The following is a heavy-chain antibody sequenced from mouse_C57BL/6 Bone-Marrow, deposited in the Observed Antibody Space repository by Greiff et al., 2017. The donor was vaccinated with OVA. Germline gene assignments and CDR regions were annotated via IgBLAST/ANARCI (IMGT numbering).Heavy chain of an antibody. Sequence: DVQLVESGGGLVQPKGSLKLSCAASGFSFNTYAMNWVRQAPGKGLEWVARIRSKSNNYATYYADSVKDRFTISRDDSESMLYLQMNNLKTEDTAMYYCVRPPSTMVTEAWFAYWGQGTLVTVSA. V-gene: IGHV10-1*01. CDR2: IRSKSNNYAT. CDR3: VRPPSTMVTEAWFAY. CDR1: GFSFNTYA. D-gene: IGHD2-2*01. J-gene: IGHJ3*01.